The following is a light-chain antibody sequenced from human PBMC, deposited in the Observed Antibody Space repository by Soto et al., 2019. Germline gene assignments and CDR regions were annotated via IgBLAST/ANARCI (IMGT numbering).Light chain of an antibody. CDR1: QGISSY. V-gene: IGKV1-9*01. CDR3: QQLNNYPFT. Sequence: DIQLTQSPSFLSASAGDRVTISCRASQGISSYLAWYQQKPGKAPKLLIYDASTLQSGVPSRFSGSESGTEFTLTISSLQPEDFATYYCQQLNNYPFTFGPGTKVDIK. J-gene: IGKJ3*01. CDR2: DAS.